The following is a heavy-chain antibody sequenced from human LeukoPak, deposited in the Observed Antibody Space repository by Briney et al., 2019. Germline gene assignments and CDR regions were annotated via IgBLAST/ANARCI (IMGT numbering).Heavy chain of an antibody. CDR3: ARPYSSSWYYPFDY. V-gene: IGHV4-39*01. J-gene: IGHJ4*02. Sequence: SETLSLTCTVSGGSISGGSYYWGWIRQPPGKGLEWIGRIYYSGNTYYNPSLKSRVTISVDTSKNQFSLKLSSVTAADTAVYYCARPYSSSWYYPFDYWGQGTLVTVSS. D-gene: IGHD6-13*01. CDR2: IYYSGNT. CDR1: GGSISGGSYY.